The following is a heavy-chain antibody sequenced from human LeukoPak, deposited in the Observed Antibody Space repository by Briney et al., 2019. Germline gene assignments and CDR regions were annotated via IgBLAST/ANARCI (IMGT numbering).Heavy chain of an antibody. CDR3: ARDSRGGYYYFDY. Sequence: SETLSLTCTVSGVSISSGSYYWSWIRPPAGKGLEWIGRIFASGSSNYNPSLKSRVTISVDTSKNQFSLKLTSVTAADTAVYYCARDSRGGYYYFDYWGQGTLVTVSS. V-gene: IGHV4-61*02. D-gene: IGHD5-12*01. CDR2: IFASGSS. J-gene: IGHJ4*02. CDR1: GVSISSGSYY.